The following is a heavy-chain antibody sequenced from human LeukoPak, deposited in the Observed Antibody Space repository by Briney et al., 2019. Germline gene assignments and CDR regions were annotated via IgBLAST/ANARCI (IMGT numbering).Heavy chain of an antibody. J-gene: IGHJ4*02. CDR1: XFXFSSYG. V-gene: IGHV3-33*01. Sequence: SLRLSCXASXFXFSSYGMHWVRQAPGKGLEWVAVIWYDGSNKYYADSVKGRFTISRDNSKDTLYLQTNSLRAEDTAVYYCATDRNSGKYYDYWGQGTLVSVSS. CDR2: IWYDGSNK. CDR3: ATDRNSGKYYDY. D-gene: IGHD1-26*01.